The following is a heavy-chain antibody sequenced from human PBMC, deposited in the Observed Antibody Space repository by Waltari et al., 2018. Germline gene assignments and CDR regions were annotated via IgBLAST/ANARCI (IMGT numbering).Heavy chain of an antibody. CDR1: GGSVSGDY. CDR3: ARQIGGRLLWDY. CDR2: MSHSGAL. V-gene: IGHV4-59*02. J-gene: IGHJ4*02. Sequence: QVQLQESGPGLLNPSETLSLTCSVSGGSVSGDYWSWIRQPPGKVLEFIAYMSHSGALIKDPSLKSRVTISLDTSKNQFSLNLDSVTAADTAVYYCARQIGGRLLWDYWGQGTLVVVSS. D-gene: IGHD2-21*02.